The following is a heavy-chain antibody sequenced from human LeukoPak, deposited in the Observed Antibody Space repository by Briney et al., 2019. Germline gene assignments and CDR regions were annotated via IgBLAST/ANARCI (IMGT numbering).Heavy chain of an antibody. V-gene: IGHV3-66*01. CDR1: GFTDSNNH. J-gene: IGHJ4*02. Sequence: QPGGSLRLSCAASGFTDSNNHISWVRQAPGKGLEWVSVTYSGGATYSADSVKGRITISRDNSKSTLYLQMNSLRAEDTAVYYCASKMDRYFDYWGLGTLVTVSS. CDR3: ASKMDRYFDY. D-gene: IGHD5-24*01. CDR2: TYSGGAT.